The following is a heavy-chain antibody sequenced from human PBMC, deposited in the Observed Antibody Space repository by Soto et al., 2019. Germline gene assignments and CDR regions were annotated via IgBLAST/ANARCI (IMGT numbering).Heavy chain of an antibody. CDR3: ARGRGAVVAGYDY. V-gene: IGHV4-34*01. CDR2: INHSGST. D-gene: IGHD2-15*01. Sequence: QVQLQQWGAGLLKPSETLSLTCAVYGGSFSGYYWSWIRQPPGKGLEWIGEINHSGSTNYNPSLKSRVTISVDTSKNQFSLKLSSVTAADTAVYYCARGRGAVVAGYDYWGQGTLVTVSS. CDR1: GGSFSGYY. J-gene: IGHJ4*02.